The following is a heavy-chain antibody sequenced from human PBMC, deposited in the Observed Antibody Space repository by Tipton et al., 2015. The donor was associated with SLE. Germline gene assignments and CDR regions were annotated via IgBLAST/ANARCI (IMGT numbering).Heavy chain of an antibody. CDR1: GYSIGSDYY. CDR2: IYHSGSI. Sequence: TLSLTCTVSGYSIGSDYYWGWIRQPPGKGLEWIGTIYHSGSIYYNPSLKSRVTISVDTSKNQFSLKLNSVTAADTAVYYCAVGYCSSVSCQREYFQHWGQGTLVTVSS. V-gene: IGHV4-38-2*02. CDR3: AVGYCSSVSCQREYFQH. J-gene: IGHJ1*01. D-gene: IGHD2-2*01.